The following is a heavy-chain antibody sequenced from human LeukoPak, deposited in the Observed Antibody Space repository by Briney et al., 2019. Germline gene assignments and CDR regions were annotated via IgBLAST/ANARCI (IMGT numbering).Heavy chain of an antibody. CDR3: AKTGVDTAMAPLYYFDY. Sequence: QAGGSLRLSCAASGFTFSSFWMHWVRQAPGKGLEWVSAISGSGGSTYYADSVKGRFTISRDNSKNTLYLQMNSLRAEDTAVYYCAKTGVDTAMAPLYYFDYWGQGTLVTVSS. J-gene: IGHJ4*02. D-gene: IGHD5-18*01. V-gene: IGHV3-23*01. CDR1: GFTFSSFW. CDR2: ISGSGGST.